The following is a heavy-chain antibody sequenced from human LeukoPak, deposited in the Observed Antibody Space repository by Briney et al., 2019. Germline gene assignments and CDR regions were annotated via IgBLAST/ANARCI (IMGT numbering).Heavy chain of an antibody. Sequence: GGSLRLSCTASAFTVSSNCMSWVRQAPGRGLEWVSLIYTAGNTYYADSARGRFTISRDISKNTLYLQMNSLRIDDTAVYYCARVAVEGREFFQHWGQGTLVTVSS. CDR3: ARVAVEGREFFQH. J-gene: IGHJ1*01. V-gene: IGHV3-66*02. CDR1: AFTVSSNC. CDR2: IYTAGNT. D-gene: IGHD6-19*01.